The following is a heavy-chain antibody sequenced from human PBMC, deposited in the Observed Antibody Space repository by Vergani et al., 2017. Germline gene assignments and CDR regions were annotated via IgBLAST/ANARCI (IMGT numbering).Heavy chain of an antibody. CDR1: GGSISTINW. J-gene: IGHJ4*02. Sequence: QVQLQESGPGLVKPSGTLSLTCAVSGGSISTINWWTWVRQPPVKGLEWIGEVYQSGTITYNPSLRSLVTMSVDKSNNQFSLRLISVTAADTAVYYCARRQLYSYDSNGYYDYWGQGALVTVSS. D-gene: IGHD3-22*01. CDR3: ARRQLYSYDSNGYYDY. CDR2: VYQSGTI. V-gene: IGHV4-4*02.